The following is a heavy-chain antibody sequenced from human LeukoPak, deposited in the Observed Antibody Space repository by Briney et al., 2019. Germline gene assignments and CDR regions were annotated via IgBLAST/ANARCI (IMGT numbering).Heavy chain of an antibody. CDR2: LSTGDSA. V-gene: IGHV3-53*01. Sequence: GGSLRLSCAASGFTVSSHYMSWVRRAPGKGLEWVSLLSTGDSAYYADSVKGRFTISRDNSKNTLYLHMNSLRPEDTAVYSCARDVTSADAFDIWGPGTMVTVSS. J-gene: IGHJ3*02. CDR3: ARDVTSADAFDI. CDR1: GFTVSSHY. D-gene: IGHD4-11*01.